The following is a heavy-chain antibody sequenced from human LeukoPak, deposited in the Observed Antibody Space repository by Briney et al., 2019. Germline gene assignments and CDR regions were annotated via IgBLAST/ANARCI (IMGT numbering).Heavy chain of an antibody. CDR1: GFSFSRAW. J-gene: IGHJ4*02. CDR2: ISSSSSYI. D-gene: IGHD6-6*01. V-gene: IGHV3-21*01. CDR3: ARDPGAYSSSPIDY. Sequence: GGSLRLSCAASGFSFSRAWMSWVRQAPGKGLEWVSSISSSSSYIYSADSVKGRFTISRDNARNSLYLRMNSLRAEDTAVYYCARDPGAYSSSPIDYWGQGTLVTVSS.